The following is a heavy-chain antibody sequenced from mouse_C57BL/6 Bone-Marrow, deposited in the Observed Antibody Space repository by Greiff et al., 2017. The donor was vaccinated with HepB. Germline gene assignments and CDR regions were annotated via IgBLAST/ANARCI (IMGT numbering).Heavy chain of an antibody. CDR1: GFSLTSYG. V-gene: IGHV2-2*01. CDR2: IWSGGST. CDR3: ASLYYYGSRAMDY. Sequence: QVQLQQSGPGLVQPSQSLSITCTVSGFSLTSYGVHWVRQSPGKGLEWLGVIWSGGSTDYNAAFISRMSISKDNSNSQVFFKMNSLQADDTAIYYYASLYYYGSRAMDYWGQGTSVTVSS. D-gene: IGHD1-1*01. J-gene: IGHJ4*01.